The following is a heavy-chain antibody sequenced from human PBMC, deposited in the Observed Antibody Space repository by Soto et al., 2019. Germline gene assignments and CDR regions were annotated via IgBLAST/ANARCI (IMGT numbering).Heavy chain of an antibody. CDR1: GGTFSSYA. D-gene: IGHD3-22*01. V-gene: IGHV1-69*12. J-gene: IGHJ5*02. CDR2: IIPIFGTA. CDR3: AGERGTSRGYYPSWFDP. Sequence: QVQLVQSGAEVKKPGSSVKVSCKASGGTFSSYAITWVRQAPGQGLEWMGGIIPIFGTANYAQKFQARVTITGXXSXSXXYVELSSLRSEDTAVHCCAGERGTSRGYYPSWFDPWGQGTQVTVS.